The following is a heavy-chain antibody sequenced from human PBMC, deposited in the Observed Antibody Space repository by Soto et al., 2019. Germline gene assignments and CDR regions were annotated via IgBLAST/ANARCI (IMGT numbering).Heavy chain of an antibody. CDR1: GFTFTSSA. V-gene: IGHV1-58*01. Sequence: GASVKVSCKASGFTFTSSAVQWVRQARGQRLEWIGWIVVGSGNTNYAQKFQERVTITRDMSTSTAYMELSSLRSEDTAVYYCAADPGIAAEGFPAWFDPWGQGTLVTVSS. CDR2: IVVGSGNT. CDR3: AADPGIAAEGFPAWFDP. J-gene: IGHJ5*02. D-gene: IGHD6-13*01.